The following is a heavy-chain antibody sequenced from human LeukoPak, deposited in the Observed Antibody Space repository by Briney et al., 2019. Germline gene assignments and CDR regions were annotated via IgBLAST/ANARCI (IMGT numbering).Heavy chain of an antibody. D-gene: IGHD3-22*01. CDR3: ARGGYYYDSSGYYDY. Sequence: GGSLRLSCAASGFTFSSYAMHWVRQAPGKGLEWVAVISYDGSNKYYADSVKGRFTISRDNSKNTLYLQMNSLRAEDTAVYYCARGGYYYDSSGYYDYWGQGTLVTVSS. V-gene: IGHV3-30*04. CDR2: ISYDGSNK. J-gene: IGHJ4*02. CDR1: GFTFSSYA.